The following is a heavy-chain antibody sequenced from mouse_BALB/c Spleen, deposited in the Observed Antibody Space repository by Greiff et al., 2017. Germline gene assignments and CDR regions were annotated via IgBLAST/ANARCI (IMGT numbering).Heavy chain of an antibody. CDR3: ARGPNYAMDY. J-gene: IGHJ4*01. CDR1: GYSITSDYA. Sequence: EVKLQESGPGLVKPSQSLSLTCTVTGYSITSDYAWNWIRQFPGNKLEWMGYISYSGSTSYNPSLKSRISITRDTSKNQFFLQLNSVTTEDTATYYCARGPNYAMDYWGQGTSVTVSS. CDR2: ISYSGST. V-gene: IGHV3-2*02.